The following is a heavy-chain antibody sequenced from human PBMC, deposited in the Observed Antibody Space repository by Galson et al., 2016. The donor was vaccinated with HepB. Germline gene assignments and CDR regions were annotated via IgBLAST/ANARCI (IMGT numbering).Heavy chain of an antibody. J-gene: IGHJ6*02. D-gene: IGHD3-10*01. CDR1: GGSISSSSYY. Sequence: SETLSLTCSASGGSISSSSYYWGWIRQPPGKGLEWIGNIYYRGSTYYNPSLKSRVAISVDTSRNQFSLKVRSVTAADTAVYYCARGSGSGAYDYYYHGLDVWGRGTTVTVSS. CDR3: ARGSGSGAYDYYYHGLDV. CDR2: IYYRGST. V-gene: IGHV4-39*01.